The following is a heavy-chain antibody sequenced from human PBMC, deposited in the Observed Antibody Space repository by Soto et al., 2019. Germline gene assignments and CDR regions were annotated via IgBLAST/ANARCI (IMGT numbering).Heavy chain of an antibody. CDR3: ARDPLHCSGGSCYSPLWYFDL. Sequence: ASVKVSCKASGYTFTGYYMHWVRQAPGQGLGWMGWINPNSGGTNYAQKFQGWVTMTRDTSISTAYMELSSLRSEDTAVYYCARDPLHCSGGSCYSPLWYFDLWGRGTLVTVSS. V-gene: IGHV1-2*04. J-gene: IGHJ2*01. CDR1: GYTFTGYY. CDR2: INPNSGGT. D-gene: IGHD2-15*01.